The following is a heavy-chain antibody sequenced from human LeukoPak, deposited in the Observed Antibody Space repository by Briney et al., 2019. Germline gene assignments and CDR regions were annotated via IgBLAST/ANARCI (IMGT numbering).Heavy chain of an antibody. CDR2: IYYSGST. CDR3: ARRERASYYVD. Sequence: SETLSPTCTVSGGSISSYYWSWIRQPPGKGLEWIGYIYYSGSTNYNPSLKSRVTISVDTSKNQFSLKLSSVTAADTAVYYCARRERASYYVDWGQGTLVTVSS. CDR1: GGSISSYY. D-gene: IGHD1-26*01. J-gene: IGHJ1*01. V-gene: IGHV4-59*01.